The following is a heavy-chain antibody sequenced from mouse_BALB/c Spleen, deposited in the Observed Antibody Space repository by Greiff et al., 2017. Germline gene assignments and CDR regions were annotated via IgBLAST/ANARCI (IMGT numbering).Heavy chain of an antibody. CDR2: IRLKSNNYAT. CDR3: TRGMAWFAY. V-gene: IGHV6-6*02. J-gene: IGHJ3*01. Sequence: EVQLQESGGGLVQPGGSMKLSCVASGFTFSNYWMNWVRQSPEKGLEWVAEIRLKSNNYATHYAESVKGRFTISRDDSKSSVYLQMNNLRAEDTGIYYCTRGMAWFAYWGQGTLVTVSA. CDR1: GFTFSNYW.